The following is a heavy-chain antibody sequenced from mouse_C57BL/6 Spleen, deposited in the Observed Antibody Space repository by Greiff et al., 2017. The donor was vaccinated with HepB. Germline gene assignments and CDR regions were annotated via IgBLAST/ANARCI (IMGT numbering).Heavy chain of an antibody. V-gene: IGHV2-2*01. J-gene: IGHJ1*03. CDR2: IWSGGST. Sequence: QVQLQQSGPGLVQPSQSLSITCTVSGFSLTSYGVHWVRQSPGKGLEWLGVIWSGGSTDYNAAFISRLSISKDNSKSQVFFKMNSLQADDTAIYYCARGRVPSWYFDVWGTGTTVTVSS. CDR1: GFSLTSYG. CDR3: ARGRVPSWYFDV. D-gene: IGHD2-14*01.